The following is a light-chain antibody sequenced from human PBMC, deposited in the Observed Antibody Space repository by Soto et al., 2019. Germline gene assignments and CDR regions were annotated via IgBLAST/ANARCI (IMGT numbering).Light chain of an antibody. V-gene: IGKV1-27*01. J-gene: IGKJ4*01. Sequence: DIQMTQSPSSLSASLGDRVTITCRASQGIGVYLAWFRQKPGYVPELVIYAASTLPSGVPSRFSGSGSGTDFTLTISSLQHEDVATYYCQKDNSAPLTFGGGTMVELK. CDR1: QGIGVY. CDR2: AAS. CDR3: QKDNSAPLT.